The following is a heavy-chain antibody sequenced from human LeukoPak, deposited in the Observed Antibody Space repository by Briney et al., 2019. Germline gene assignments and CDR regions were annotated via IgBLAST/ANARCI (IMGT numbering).Heavy chain of an antibody. CDR2: ISGSGVGT. CDR3: ARDPYKFYDFRSGYPTPPLDY. J-gene: IGHJ4*02. Sequence: GGSLRLSCAASGFTFSSYTMNWVRQAPGKGLEWVSGISGSGVGTYYADSVKGRFTISRDNSKNTLYLQMNSLRAEDTAVYYCARDPYKFYDFRSGYPTPPLDYWGQGTLVTVSS. CDR1: GFTFSSYT. V-gene: IGHV3-23*01. D-gene: IGHD3-3*01.